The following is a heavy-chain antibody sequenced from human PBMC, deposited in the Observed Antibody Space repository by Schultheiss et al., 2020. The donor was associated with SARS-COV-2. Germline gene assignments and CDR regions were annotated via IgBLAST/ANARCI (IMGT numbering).Heavy chain of an antibody. D-gene: IGHD5-18*01. CDR2: ISGSGGST. CDR3: ARVGGYSYGRNGYYYYYGMDV. CDR1: GFTFSSYW. Sequence: GESLKISCAASGFTFSSYWMSWVRQAPGKGLEWVSAISGSGGSTYYADSVKGRFTISRDNSKNTLYLQMNSLRAEDTAVYYCARVGGYSYGRNGYYYYYGMDVWGQGTTVTVSS. J-gene: IGHJ6*02. V-gene: IGHV3-23*01.